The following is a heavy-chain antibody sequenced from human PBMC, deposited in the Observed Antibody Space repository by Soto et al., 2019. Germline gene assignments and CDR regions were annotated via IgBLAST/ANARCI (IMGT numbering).Heavy chain of an antibody. CDR2: IYLSGTT. CDR1: GASVSSGGYS. CDR3: ARAVLRFSRGFDY. Sequence: PSETLSLTCAVSGASVSSGGYSWSWLRQPPGKDLEWIGFIYLSGTTYYNPSLKSRVNISVDRSKNEFSLKLSSVTAADTAVYYCARAVLRFSRGFDYWGQGTLVTVSS. D-gene: IGHD3-3*01. J-gene: IGHJ4*02. V-gene: IGHV4-30-2*01.